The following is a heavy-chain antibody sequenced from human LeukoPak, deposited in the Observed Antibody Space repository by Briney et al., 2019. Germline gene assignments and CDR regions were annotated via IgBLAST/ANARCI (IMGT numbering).Heavy chain of an antibody. CDR3: ARGYCSGGTCYGHFDY. D-gene: IGHD2-15*01. CDR1: GFTFSTYT. J-gene: IGHJ4*02. Sequence: PGGSLRLXCAASGFTFSTYTMSWVRQAPGKGLEWVSYISGSSSAMDYAASVKGRFTISRDNAKYSLYLQMNSLRAEDTAVYYCARGYCSGGTCYGHFDYWGQGTLVTVSS. CDR2: ISGSSSAM. V-gene: IGHV3-48*01.